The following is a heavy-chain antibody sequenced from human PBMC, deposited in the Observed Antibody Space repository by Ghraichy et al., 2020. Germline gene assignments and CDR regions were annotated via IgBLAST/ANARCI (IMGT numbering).Heavy chain of an antibody. D-gene: IGHD3-3*01. CDR1: GGSISSSSYY. J-gene: IGHJ4*02. V-gene: IGHV4-39*01. Sequence: SETLSLTCTVSGGSISSSSYYWGWIRQPPGKGLEWIGSIYYSGSTYYNPSLKSRVTISVDTSKNQFSLTLSSVTAADTAVYYCARSYDFWSGYLYFDYWGQGTLFTVSA. CDR3: ARSYDFWSGYLYFDY. CDR2: IYYSGST.